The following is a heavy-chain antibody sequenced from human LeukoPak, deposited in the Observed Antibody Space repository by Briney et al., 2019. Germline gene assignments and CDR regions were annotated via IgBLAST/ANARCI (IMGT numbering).Heavy chain of an antibody. CDR3: ARGAAGTTPDYYYFGLDA. Sequence: GESLKISCKGSGYRFTDYWTGWVRQMPGKGLEWMGIIYPGDSDTRYSPSFQGQVTISADKSINTAHLQWSSLKASDTAMYYCARGAAGTTPDYYYFGLDAWGQGTTVRVSS. CDR2: IYPGDSDT. V-gene: IGHV5-51*01. D-gene: IGHD1-7*01. J-gene: IGHJ6*02. CDR1: GYRFTDYW.